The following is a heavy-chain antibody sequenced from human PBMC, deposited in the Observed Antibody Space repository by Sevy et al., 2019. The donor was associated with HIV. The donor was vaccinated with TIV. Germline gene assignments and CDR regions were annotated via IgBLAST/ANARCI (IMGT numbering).Heavy chain of an antibody. CDR3: AREGCTKPHDY. J-gene: IGHJ4*02. CDR2: LSFGCGEI. Sequence: GGSLRLSCAASGFTFSKYSMSWVRQPPGKGLEWVSTLSFGCGEINYADSVKGRFTISRDNSKSSVYLQMNNLRPEDTAVYYCAREGCTKPHDYWGQGPLVNESS. CDR1: GFTFSKYS. D-gene: IGHD2-8*01. V-gene: IGHV3-23*01.